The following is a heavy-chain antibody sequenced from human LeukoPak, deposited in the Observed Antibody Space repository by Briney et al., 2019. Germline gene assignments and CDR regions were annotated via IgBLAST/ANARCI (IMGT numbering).Heavy chain of an antibody. D-gene: IGHD6-13*01. CDR2: LTGYGGA. J-gene: IGHJ5*02. CDR3: AKGAAAGKVDWFDP. CDR1: GLSFTNYA. Sequence: GGSLRLSCEASGLSFTNYAMMWVRQAPGKGLQWISTLTGYGGAYYADSGEGRFIISRGISKNTMFLQMYSLRAEDTAVYYCAKGAAAGKVDWFDPWGQGTLVTVSS. V-gene: IGHV3-23*01.